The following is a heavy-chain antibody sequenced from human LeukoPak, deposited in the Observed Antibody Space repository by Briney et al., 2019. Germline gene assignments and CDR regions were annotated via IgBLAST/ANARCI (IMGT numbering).Heavy chain of an antibody. V-gene: IGHV4-34*01. CDR2: INHSGST. Sequence: SETLSLTCAVYGGSFSGYYWSWIRQPPGKGLEWIGEINHSGSTNYNPSLKSRVTISVDTSKNQFSLKLSSVTAADTAVYYCARDHGDYDGYWGQGALVTVSS. CDR3: ARDHGDYDGY. CDR1: GGSFSGYY. J-gene: IGHJ4*02. D-gene: IGHD4-17*01.